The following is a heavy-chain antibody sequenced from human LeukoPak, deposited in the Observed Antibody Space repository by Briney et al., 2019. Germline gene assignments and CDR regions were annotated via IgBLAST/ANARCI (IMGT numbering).Heavy chain of an antibody. CDR1: GGTFSSSA. CDR2: IIPALNIT. D-gene: IGHD5-18*01. CDR3: ARDQGLTAPPPYGLDV. Sequence: SVKVSCKTSGGTFSSSAITWVRQAPGQGLEWMGRIIPALNITSYTQKFQGRVTITADTSTSTAYMELSSLRSEETAVYYCARDQGLTAPPPYGLDVWGQGTTVTVSS. V-gene: IGHV1-69*04. J-gene: IGHJ6*02.